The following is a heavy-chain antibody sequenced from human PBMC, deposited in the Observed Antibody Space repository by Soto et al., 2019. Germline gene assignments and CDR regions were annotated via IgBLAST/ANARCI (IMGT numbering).Heavy chain of an antibody. CDR3: ARGEDGGNNYYYYYYGMDV. Sequence: SETLSLTCAVYGGSFSGYYWSWIRQPPGKGLEWIGEINHSGSTNYNPSLKSRVTISVDTSKNQFSLKLSSVTAADTAVYYCARGEDGGNNYYYYYYGMDVWGQGTTVTVSS. CDR1: GGSFSGYY. CDR2: INHSGST. V-gene: IGHV4-34*01. D-gene: IGHD2-15*01. J-gene: IGHJ6*02.